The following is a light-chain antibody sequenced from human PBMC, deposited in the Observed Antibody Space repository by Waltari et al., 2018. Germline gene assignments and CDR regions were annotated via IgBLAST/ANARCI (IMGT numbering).Light chain of an antibody. J-gene: IGKJ4*01. CDR2: DAS. CDR3: QQCAMSPLT. Sequence: EIVLTQSPGTLSLSPGERATLSCRASQTVSKNYLAWYQQKPGQAPRLLIADASDRATGIPDRFSGSGSGTDFTLTISRLEPEDFAVYYCQQCAMSPLTFGGGTKVEI. CDR1: QTVSKNY. V-gene: IGKV3-20*01.